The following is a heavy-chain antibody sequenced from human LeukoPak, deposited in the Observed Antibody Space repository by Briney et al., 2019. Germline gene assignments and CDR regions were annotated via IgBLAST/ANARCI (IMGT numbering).Heavy chain of an antibody. D-gene: IGHD6-13*01. CDR2: IYYSGST. CDR1: GGSISSYY. Sequence: PSETLSLTCTVSGGSISSYYWSWIRQPPGKGLEWIGYIYYSGSTNYNPSLKSRVTISVDTSKNQFSLKLSSVTAADTAVYYCARGLRQLASGNYFDYWGQGTLVTVSS. V-gene: IGHV4-59*01. CDR3: ARGLRQLASGNYFDY. J-gene: IGHJ4*02.